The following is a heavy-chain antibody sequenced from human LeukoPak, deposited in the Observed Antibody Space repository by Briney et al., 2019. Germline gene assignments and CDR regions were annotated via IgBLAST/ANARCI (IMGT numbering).Heavy chain of an antibody. CDR3: ATVGHEGATYYFDY. CDR2: ISGSGGST. D-gene: IGHD1-26*01. V-gene: IGHV3-23*01. Sequence: GGSLRLSCAASGFTFSSYAMSWVRQAPGKGLEWVSAISGSGGSTHYADSVKGRFTISRDNSKNTLYLQMNSLRAEDTAVYYCATVGHEGATYYFDYWGQGTLVTVSS. J-gene: IGHJ4*02. CDR1: GFTFSSYA.